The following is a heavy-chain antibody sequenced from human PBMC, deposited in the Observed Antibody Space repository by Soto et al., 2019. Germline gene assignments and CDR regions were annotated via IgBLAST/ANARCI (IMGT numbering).Heavy chain of an antibody. CDR1: GGSISSYY. V-gene: IGHV4-59*01. CDR2: IYYSGST. CDR3: ARRYGSAFDF. Sequence: SETLSLTCTVSGGSISSYYWSWIRQPPGKGLEWIGYIYYSGSTNYNPSLKSRVTISVDTPKNQFSLKLSSVTAADTAVYYCARRYGSAFDFWGQGTMVTVSS. D-gene: IGHD3-10*01. J-gene: IGHJ3*01.